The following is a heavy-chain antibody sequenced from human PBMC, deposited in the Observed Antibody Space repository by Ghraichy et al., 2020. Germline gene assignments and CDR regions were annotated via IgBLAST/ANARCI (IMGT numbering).Heavy chain of an antibody. D-gene: IGHD6-25*01. CDR1: GFTFSGYW. J-gene: IGHJ6*02. CDR3: AKNIVAAGKYYYYYYGMDV. V-gene: IGHV3-7*01. CDR2: IKQDGSEE. Sequence: GGSLTLSCAASGFTFSGYWMSWVRQAPGKGLEWVASIKQDGSEEHYVDSVKGRFTISRDNAKNSLSLQMNSLRAEDTAVYYCAKNIVAAGKYYYYYYGMDVWGQGTTVTVSS.